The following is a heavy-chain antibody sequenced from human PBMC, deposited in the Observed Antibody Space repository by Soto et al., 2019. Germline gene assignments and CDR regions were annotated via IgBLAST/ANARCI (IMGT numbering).Heavy chain of an antibody. V-gene: IGHV4-59*08. CDR1: GGSISSGY. D-gene: IGHD2-21*01. Sequence: SETLSLTCSVSGGSISSGYWTWIRQPPGKGLEWIGYIYYGSSINYNPSLKSRVTISADTSKNQFFLKLTSVTAADTAVYYSGRHLFSDVWGQGTTVTVSS. CDR3: GRHLFSDV. J-gene: IGHJ6*02. CDR2: IYYGSSI.